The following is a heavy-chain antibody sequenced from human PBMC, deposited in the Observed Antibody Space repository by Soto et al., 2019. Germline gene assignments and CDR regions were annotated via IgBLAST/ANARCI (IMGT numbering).Heavy chain of an antibody. J-gene: IGHJ5*02. CDR3: ARAKSGLYCTNGVCPLGGHWFDP. D-gene: IGHD2-8*01. Sequence: PSETLSLTCAVYGGSFSGYYWSWIRQPPGKGLEWIGEINHSGSTNYNPSLKSRVTISVDTSKNQFSLKLSSVTAADTAVYYCARAKSGLYCTNGVCPLGGHWFDPWGQGTLVTVSS. V-gene: IGHV4-34*01. CDR2: INHSGST. CDR1: GGSFSGYY.